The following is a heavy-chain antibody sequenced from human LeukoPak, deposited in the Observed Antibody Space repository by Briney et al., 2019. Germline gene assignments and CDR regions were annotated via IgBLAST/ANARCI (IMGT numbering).Heavy chain of an antibody. D-gene: IGHD6-6*01. CDR1: GYSISSGYY. V-gene: IGHV4-38-2*02. CDR2: IYHSGRT. CDR3: ARDSHVPLTSSIAARGNYWYFDL. Sequence: SETLSLTCTVSGYSISSGYYWGWIRQPPGKGLEWIGSIYHSGRTFYNPSLKSRVTISVDKSKNQFSLKLSSVTAADTAVYYCARDSHVPLTSSIAARGNYWYFDLWGRGTLVTVSS. J-gene: IGHJ2*01.